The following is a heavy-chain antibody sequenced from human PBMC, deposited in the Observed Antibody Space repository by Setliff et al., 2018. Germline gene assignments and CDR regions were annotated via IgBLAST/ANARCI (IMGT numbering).Heavy chain of an antibody. V-gene: IGHV1-2*06. CDR3: ARQPMDTIMVTFDY. Sequence: GASVKVSCKASGYIFNNYFLHWVRQAPGQGLEWMGRFHPYSGHTNYAQNFQGRVTMTMDASITTVYMELSRLTSDDTAVYYCARQPMDTIMVTFDYWGQGTLVTVSS. CDR1: GYIFNNYF. D-gene: IGHD5-12*01. CDR2: FHPYSGHT. J-gene: IGHJ4*02.